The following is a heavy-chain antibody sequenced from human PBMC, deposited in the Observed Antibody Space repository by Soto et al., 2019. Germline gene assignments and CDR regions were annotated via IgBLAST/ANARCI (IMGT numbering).Heavy chain of an antibody. V-gene: IGHV3-7*03. Sequence: GSLRRSCVGSGCTFSNHWMNWVRQAPGQGLEWVANIKADGSEKYYVDSVKGRFTISRDNAKNSLYLQMNSLRAEDTAVYYCARARGVDYWGQGTQVTVSS. J-gene: IGHJ4*02. D-gene: IGHD3-16*01. CDR3: ARARGVDY. CDR2: IKADGSEK. CDR1: GCTFSNHW.